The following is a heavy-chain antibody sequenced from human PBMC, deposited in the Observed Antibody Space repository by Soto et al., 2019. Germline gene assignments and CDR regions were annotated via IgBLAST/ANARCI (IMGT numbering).Heavy chain of an antibody. CDR3: ATRITVFGLLIPPFDP. CDR1: GGSVNGYY. Sequence: SETLSLTCAVYGGSVNGYYWNWIRQPPGKGLEWIGEINHTGGTHYNPSLKSRVTMSVDASKNQFSLRLSSVTAADTPIYYCATRITVFGLLIPPFDPWGQGTQVTVSS. V-gene: IGHV4-34*01. D-gene: IGHD3-3*01. CDR2: INHTGGT. J-gene: IGHJ5*02.